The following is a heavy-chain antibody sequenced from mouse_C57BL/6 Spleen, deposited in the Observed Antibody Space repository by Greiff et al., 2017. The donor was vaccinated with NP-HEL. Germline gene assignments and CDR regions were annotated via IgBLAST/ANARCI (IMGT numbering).Heavy chain of an antibody. V-gene: IGHV1-15*01. CDR3: TRGDYDYGGGRYAMDY. CDR2: VDPETGGT. J-gene: IGHJ4*01. Sequence: QVQLQQSGAELVRPGASVTLSCKASGYTFTDYEMHWVKQTPVHGLEWIGAVDPETGGTAYNQKFKGKAILTADKSSSTAYMELRSLTSEDSAVYYCTRGDYDYGGGRYAMDYWGQETSVTVSS. D-gene: IGHD2-4*01. CDR1: GYTFTDYE.